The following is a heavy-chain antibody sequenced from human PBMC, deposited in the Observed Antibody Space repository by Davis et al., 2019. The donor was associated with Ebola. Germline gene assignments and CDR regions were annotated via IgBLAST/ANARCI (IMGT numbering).Heavy chain of an antibody. CDR3: ARDGSVAAIELDY. V-gene: IGHV1-2*06. CDR1: GYTFTAFF. J-gene: IGHJ4*02. CDR2: INPKTGAA. Sequence: AASVKVSCKASGYTFTAFFIHWVRQSPGQGLEWMGRINPKTGAAKYLQKFQGRVTMTGDSSIDTAYMELGSLRSDDTAVYYCARDGSVAAIELDYWGQGTLVTVSS. D-gene: IGHD2-2*02.